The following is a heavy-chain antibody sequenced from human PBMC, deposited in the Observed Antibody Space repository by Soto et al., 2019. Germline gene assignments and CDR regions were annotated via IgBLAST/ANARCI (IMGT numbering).Heavy chain of an antibody. V-gene: IGHV1-18*01. CDR2: ISAHNGNT. CDR1: GYTFTSYG. J-gene: IGHJ4*02. D-gene: IGHD1-1*01. Sequence: QVHLVQSGAEVKKPGASVKVSCKASGYTFTSYGITWVRQAPGQGLEWMGWISAHNGNTDYAQKTHGRVIVPRDTATSTAYMELRSMRSDDTAVYYCARGRYGDYWGQGALVTVSS. CDR3: ARGRYGDY.